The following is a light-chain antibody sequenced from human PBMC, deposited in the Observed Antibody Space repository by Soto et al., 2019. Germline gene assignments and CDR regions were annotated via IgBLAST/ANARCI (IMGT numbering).Light chain of an antibody. CDR1: QSISSSY. CDR2: GAS. CDR3: QQYNNWPPIT. J-gene: IGKJ5*01. V-gene: IGKV3-15*01. Sequence: EIVLTQSPGTLSLSPGERATLSCRASQSISSSYLAWYQQKRGQAPRLLIHGASTRATGIPARFSGSGSGTEFSLTISSLQSEDFAVYYCQQYNNWPPITFGQGTRLEIK.